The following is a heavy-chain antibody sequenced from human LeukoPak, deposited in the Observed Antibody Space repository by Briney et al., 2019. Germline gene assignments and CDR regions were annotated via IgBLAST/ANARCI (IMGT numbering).Heavy chain of an antibody. J-gene: IGHJ1*01. CDR2: IRTAVSMK. V-gene: IGHV3-7*01. CDR3: ARDMGHGTWYGAEFFQH. Sequence: GLSVRLSCAASGFTFSSNGMHWLRQAPGKGLEWVANIRTAVSMKYYGDSVKGRVTISRDNAKNSLDLQMHSLRAEDTAVYYCARDMGHGTWYGAEFFQHWGQGPLVTVSS. D-gene: IGHD6-13*01. CDR1: GFTFSSNG.